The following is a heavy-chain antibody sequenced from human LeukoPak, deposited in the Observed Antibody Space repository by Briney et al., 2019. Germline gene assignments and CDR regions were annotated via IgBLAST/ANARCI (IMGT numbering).Heavy chain of an antibody. CDR3: ARDSGYLYYFDY. V-gene: IGHV1-69*06. CDR2: IIPFFGTA. D-gene: IGHD5-12*01. J-gene: IGHJ4*02. CDR1: GGTFSSNA. Sequence: ASVKVSCKASGGTFSSNAISWVRQAPGQGLEWMGGIIPFFGTANYAQKFQGRVTITADKSTSTAYMELSSLRSEDTAVYYCARDSGYLYYFDYWGQGTLVTVSS.